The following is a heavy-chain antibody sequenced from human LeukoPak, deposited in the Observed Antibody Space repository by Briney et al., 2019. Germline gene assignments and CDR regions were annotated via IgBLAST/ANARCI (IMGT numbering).Heavy chain of an antibody. J-gene: IGHJ4*02. D-gene: IGHD4/OR15-4a*01. Sequence: SETLSLTCTVSGGSISSSSYYWGWLRQPPGKGLGWIGSICCGGNTCYNPSLQSRLTISADSSNNHFFMQFTSATAADSAVYFCARYGLWKSDGWGRGTLVTVSS. CDR2: ICCGGNT. CDR1: GGSISSSSYY. CDR3: ARYGLWKSDG. V-gene: IGHV4-39*01.